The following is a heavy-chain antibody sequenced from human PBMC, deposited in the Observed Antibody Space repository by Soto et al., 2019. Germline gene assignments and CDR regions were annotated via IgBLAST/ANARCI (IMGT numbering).Heavy chain of an antibody. V-gene: IGHV4-39*01. J-gene: IGHJ6*02. CDR1: GGSITGGSISSTTYY. Sequence: SETLSLTCIVSGGSITGGSISSTTYYWGWMRQPPGKGLEWIASFFIGGNTYYNPSLKSRVTTSVDTSKNQFSLKLSSVTAADTVVYYCARHEGELGWYYYYGMDVWGQGTTVTVSS. CDR3: ARHEGELGWYYYYGMDV. CDR2: FFIGGNT. D-gene: IGHD1-26*01.